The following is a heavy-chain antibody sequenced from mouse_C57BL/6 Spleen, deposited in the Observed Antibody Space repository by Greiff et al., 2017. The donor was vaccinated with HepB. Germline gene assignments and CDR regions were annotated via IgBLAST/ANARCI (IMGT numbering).Heavy chain of an antibody. Sequence: QVHVKQSGAELVRPGASVTLSCKASGYTFTDYEMHWVKQTPVHGLEWIGAIDPETGGTAYNQKFKGKAILTADKSSSTAYMELRSLTSEDSAVYYCTRYYGKRAMDYWGQGTSVTVSS. J-gene: IGHJ4*01. CDR3: TRYYGKRAMDY. CDR1: GYTFTDYE. V-gene: IGHV1-15*01. D-gene: IGHD2-1*01. CDR2: IDPETGGT.